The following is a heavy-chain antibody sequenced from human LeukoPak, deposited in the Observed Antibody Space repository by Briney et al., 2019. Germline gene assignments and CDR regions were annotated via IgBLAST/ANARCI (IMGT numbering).Heavy chain of an antibody. CDR2: IWYDGSNK. CDR3: ARRWITMVGPGAFDI. J-gene: IGHJ3*02. Sequence: GGSLRLSCAASGFTFSSYGMHWVRQAPGKGLEWVAVIWYDGSNKYYADSVKGRFTISRDNSKNTLYLQMNSLRAEDTAVYYCARRWITMVGPGAFDIWGQGTMVTVSS. CDR1: GFTFSSYG. V-gene: IGHV3-33*01. D-gene: IGHD3-10*01.